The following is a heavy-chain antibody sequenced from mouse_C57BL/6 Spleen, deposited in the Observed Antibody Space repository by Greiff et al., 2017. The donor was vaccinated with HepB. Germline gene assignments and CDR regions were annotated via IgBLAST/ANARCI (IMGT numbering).Heavy chain of an antibody. CDR3: ASGSSGYFDY. V-gene: IGHV1-22*01. D-gene: IGHD3-2*02. Sequence: VQLKQSGPGLVKPGASVKMSCKASGYTFTDYNMHWVKQSHGKSLEWIGYINPNNGDTSYNQKFKGKATLTVNKSSSTAYMELRSLTSEDSAVYYCASGSSGYFDYWGQGTTLTVSS. CDR2: INPNNGDT. CDR1: GYTFTDYN. J-gene: IGHJ2*01.